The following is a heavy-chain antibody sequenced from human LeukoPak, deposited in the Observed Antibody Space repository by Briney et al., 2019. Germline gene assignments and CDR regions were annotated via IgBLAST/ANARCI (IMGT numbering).Heavy chain of an antibody. Sequence: SETLSLTCTVSGGPVSSGSYYWIWIRQPPGKGLEWIGFIFYSGSTKYNPSLKSRLTVSVDTSKNQFSLKLSSVTAADTAVYYCARDSGWFAYWGQGTLVTVSS. J-gene: IGHJ4*02. V-gene: IGHV4-61*01. CDR2: IFYSGST. CDR3: ARDSGWFAY. CDR1: GGPVSSGSYY. D-gene: IGHD3-10*01.